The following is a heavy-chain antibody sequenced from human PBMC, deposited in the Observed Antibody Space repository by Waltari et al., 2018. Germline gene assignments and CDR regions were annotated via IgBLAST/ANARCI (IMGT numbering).Heavy chain of an antibody. Sequence: EVQLVESGGGLVKPGGSLRLSCAASGLKFSAYAMNWVRQAPGKGLEWVSSIGSSSSFMDYADSVRGRFTVSRDNAKNTLYLQMDTLRAEDTAVYYCAREGAEQWVVEDYGMDVWGQGTTVTVS. V-gene: IGHV3-21*02. D-gene: IGHD6-19*01. CDR2: IGSSSSFM. J-gene: IGHJ6*02. CDR1: GLKFSAYA. CDR3: AREGAEQWVVEDYGMDV.